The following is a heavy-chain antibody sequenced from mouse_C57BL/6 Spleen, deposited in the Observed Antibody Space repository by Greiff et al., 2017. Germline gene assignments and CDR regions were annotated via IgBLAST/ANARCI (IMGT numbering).Heavy chain of an antibody. D-gene: IGHD1-1*01. CDR1: GYAFSSYW. J-gene: IGHJ2*01. CDR3: ARRASYLWYFDY. V-gene: IGHV1-80*01. CDR2: IYPGDGDT. Sequence: QVQLQQSGAELVKPGASVKISCKASGYAFSSYWMNWVKQRPGKGLEWIGQIYPGDGDTNYNGKFKGKATLTADKSSSTAYLQLSSLTSEDSAVYFCARRASYLWYFDYWGQGTTLTVSS.